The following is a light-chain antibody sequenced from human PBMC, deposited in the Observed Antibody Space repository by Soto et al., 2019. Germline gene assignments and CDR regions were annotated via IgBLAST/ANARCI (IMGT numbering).Light chain of an antibody. V-gene: IGLV1-44*01. Sequence: QSVLTQPPSASGTPGQRVTISCSGSSSNIGGNTVNWYQQLPGTAPKLLIYGNDQRPSGVPDRFSGSKSGTSASLAISGLQSEDEADYYCAEWDDSLKAFVFATGTKLTVL. J-gene: IGLJ1*01. CDR1: SSNIGGNT. CDR2: GND. CDR3: AEWDDSLKAFV.